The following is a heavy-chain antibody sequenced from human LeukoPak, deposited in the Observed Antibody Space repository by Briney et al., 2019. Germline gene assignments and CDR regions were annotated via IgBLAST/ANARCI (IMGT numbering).Heavy chain of an antibody. J-gene: IGHJ6*03. CDR3: AREGLRSIAARRGARDYMDV. D-gene: IGHD6-6*01. V-gene: IGHV1-18*01. Sequence: ASVKVSCKASGYTFTSYGISWVRQAPGQGLEWMGWISAYNGNTNYAQKLQGRATMTTDTSTSTVYMELRSLRSDDTAVYYCAREGLRSIAARRGARDYMDVWGKGTTVIVSS. CDR1: GYTFTSYG. CDR2: ISAYNGNT.